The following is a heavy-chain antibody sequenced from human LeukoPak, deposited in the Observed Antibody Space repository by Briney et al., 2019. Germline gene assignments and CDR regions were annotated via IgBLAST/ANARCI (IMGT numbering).Heavy chain of an antibody. CDR1: GGSISSYY. Sequence: PSETLSLTCTVSGGSISSYYWSWIRQPPGKGLEWIGYIYYSGSTNYNPSLKSRVTISVDTSKNQFSLKLSSVTAADTAVYYCARGALKWDYGDRLDYWGQGTLVTVSS. D-gene: IGHD4-17*01. V-gene: IGHV4-59*08. CDR3: ARGALKWDYGDRLDY. CDR2: IYYSGST. J-gene: IGHJ4*02.